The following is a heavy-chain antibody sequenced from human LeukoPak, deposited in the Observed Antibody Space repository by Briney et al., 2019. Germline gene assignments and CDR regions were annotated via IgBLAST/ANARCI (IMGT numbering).Heavy chain of an antibody. V-gene: IGHV3-74*01. D-gene: IGHD6-25*01. CDR3: ARRSAAKDAFDI. Sequence: GGSLRLSCAASGFTFSSYWMHWVRQAPGKGLVWVSRINSDGGSTSYTDAVKGRFTISRDNAKNTLYLQMNSLRAEDTAVYYCARRSAAKDAFDIWGQGTKVTVSS. CDR2: INSDGGST. CDR1: GFTFSSYW. J-gene: IGHJ3*02.